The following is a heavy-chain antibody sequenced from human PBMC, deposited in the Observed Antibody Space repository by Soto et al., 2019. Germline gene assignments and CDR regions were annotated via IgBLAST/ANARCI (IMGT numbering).Heavy chain of an antibody. CDR2: ISGRNTFT. D-gene: IGHD2-2*02. Sequence: LRLSCAASGFTFSDYYMSWIRQAPGKGLEWISYISGRNTFTQYADSVKGRFTISRDNAKNSLYLQLNSLTAEDTAVYYCARDGGVIIPGAIGGGYGLDVWGQGTTVTVSS. CDR1: GFTFSDYY. J-gene: IGHJ6*02. CDR3: ARDGGVIIPGAIGGGYGLDV. V-gene: IGHV3-11*06.